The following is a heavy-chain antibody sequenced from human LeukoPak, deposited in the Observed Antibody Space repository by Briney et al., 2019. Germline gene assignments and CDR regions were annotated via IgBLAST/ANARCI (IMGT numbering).Heavy chain of an antibody. CDR1: GGSISSGNYY. D-gene: IGHD6-19*01. V-gene: IGHV4-61*02. J-gene: IGHJ5*02. CDR3: ARDLSDSLSSGFWFDP. CDR2: IYTTGNT. Sequence: SQTLSLTCTVSGGSISSGNYYWSWIRQPAGKGLEWIGRIYTTGNTDYNPSLKSRVTISVDTSKNQFSLRLSSVTAADTAVYYCARDLSDSLSSGFWFDPWGQGTLVTVSS.